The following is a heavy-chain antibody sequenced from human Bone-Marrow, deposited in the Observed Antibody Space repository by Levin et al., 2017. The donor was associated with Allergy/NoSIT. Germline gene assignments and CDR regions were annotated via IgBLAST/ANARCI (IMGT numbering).Heavy chain of an antibody. Sequence: ETLSLTCAASGFTFRSHSMNWVRQAPGKGLEWVSYISTSSGTIYYAESVKGRFTISRDNARNSLYLQMDSLRAEDTALYYCARAGELDYAVWFFDLWGRGTLVTVSS. CDR2: ISTSSGTI. CDR3: ARAGELDYAVWFFDL. CDR1: GFTFRSHS. J-gene: IGHJ2*01. V-gene: IGHV3-48*04. D-gene: IGHD1-26*01.